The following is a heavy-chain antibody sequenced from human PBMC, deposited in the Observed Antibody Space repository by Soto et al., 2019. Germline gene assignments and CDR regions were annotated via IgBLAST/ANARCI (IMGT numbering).Heavy chain of an antibody. CDR3: ARETAAGMVIRSPFRSPSFYD. D-gene: IGHD6-13*01. V-gene: IGHV4-31*03. CDR1: GGSISSGGYY. J-gene: IGHJ4*02. Sequence: SETLSLTCTVSGGSISSGGYYWSWIRQHPGKGLEWIGYIYYSGSTYYNPSLKSRVTISVDTSKNQFSLKLSSVTAADTAVYYCARETAAGMVIRSPFRSPSFYDWGQGTLVPVAS. CDR2: IYYSGST.